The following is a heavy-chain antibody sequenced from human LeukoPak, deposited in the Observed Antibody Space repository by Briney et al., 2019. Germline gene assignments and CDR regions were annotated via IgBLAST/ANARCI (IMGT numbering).Heavy chain of an antibody. J-gene: IGHJ4*02. D-gene: IGHD6-13*01. CDR1: GFTFSSYA. CDR2: ISYDGSNK. V-gene: IGHV3-30*04. CDR3: ARIAAAPDY. Sequence: GGSLRLSCAASGFTFSSYAMHWVRQAPGKGLEWVAVISYDGSNKYYADSVKGRFTISRDNSKNTLYLQMNSLRAEDTAVYYCARIAAAPDYWGQGTLVTVSS.